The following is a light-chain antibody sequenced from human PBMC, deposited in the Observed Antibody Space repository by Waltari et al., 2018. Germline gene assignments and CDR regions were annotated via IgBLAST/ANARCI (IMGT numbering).Light chain of an antibody. CDR1: QSVGTY. V-gene: IGKV3-11*01. CDR2: DAS. CDR3: QQRRNWPLT. Sequence: CSASQSVGTYLAWYQQRPGQSPRLLIYDASYRDTGIPASFSGSGSETDFTLTISSLQPEDFAGYYCQQRRNWPLTFGRGTRVQIK. J-gene: IGKJ4*01.